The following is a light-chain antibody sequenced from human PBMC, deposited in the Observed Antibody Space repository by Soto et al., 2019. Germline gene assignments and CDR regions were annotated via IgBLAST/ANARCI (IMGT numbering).Light chain of an antibody. CDR1: QSISNY. J-gene: IGKJ1*01. CDR2: DTS. V-gene: IGKV3-11*01. CDR3: QQRNSWPRT. Sequence: EIVLTQSPATPSLSPGERATLSCRASQSISNYLAWYQQKPGQAPRLLIYDTSNRAAAVPARFSGSGSGTDFTLTISSLEPEDSAVYYCQQRNSWPRTFGQGTKVEVK.